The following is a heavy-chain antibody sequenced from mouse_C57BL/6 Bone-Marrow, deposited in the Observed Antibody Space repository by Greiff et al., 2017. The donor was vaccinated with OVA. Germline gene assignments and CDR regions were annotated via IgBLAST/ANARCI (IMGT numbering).Heavy chain of an antibody. V-gene: IGHV8-8*01. CDR1: GFSLSTFGMG. J-gene: IGHJ3*01. CDR2: IWWDDDK. CDR3: ALILLLRYPWFAY. Sequence: QVTLKESGPGILQPSQTLSLTCSFSGFSLSTFGMGVGWLRQPSGKGLEWMAHIWWDDDKYYNPALKSRLTLSTDTSKNQVFLKIATVDTADTATYYCALILLLRYPWFAYWGQGTLVTVSA. D-gene: IGHD1-1*01.